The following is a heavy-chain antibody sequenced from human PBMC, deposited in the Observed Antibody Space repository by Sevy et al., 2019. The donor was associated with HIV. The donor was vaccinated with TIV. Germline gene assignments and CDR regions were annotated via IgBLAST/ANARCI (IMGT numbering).Heavy chain of an antibody. CDR3: ARGRDCGGGSCDGYHYYGMDV. CDR2: INRDGSST. Sequence: GGSLRLSCEASGFTFSDSWMHWVRQAPGKGLVWVSRINRDGSSTDYADSVKGRLTIARDNAKNTLYLQMNSLRAEDTAVYYCARGRDCGGGSCDGYHYYGMDVWGRGTTVTVSS. V-gene: IGHV3-74*01. CDR1: GFTFSDSW. D-gene: IGHD2-15*01. J-gene: IGHJ6*02.